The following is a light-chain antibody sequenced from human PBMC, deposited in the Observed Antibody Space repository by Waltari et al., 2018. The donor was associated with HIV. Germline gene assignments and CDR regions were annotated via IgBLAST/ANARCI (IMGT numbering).Light chain of an antibody. CDR2: EVD. CDR3: ASYAGRNNLV. CDR1: SRDVGGYNY. Sequence: QSALTQPPSASGSPGQSVTISCTGTSRDVGGYNYVSWYKQHPGEAPKVVIFEVDNRPSGVPHLLSGSKSGNAASLTFSGLQAEDEATYYCASYAGRNNLVFGGGTKLTVL. V-gene: IGLV2-8*01. J-gene: IGLJ2*01.